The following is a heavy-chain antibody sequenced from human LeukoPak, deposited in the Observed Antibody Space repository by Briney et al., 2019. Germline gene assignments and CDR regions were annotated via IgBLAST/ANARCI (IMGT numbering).Heavy chain of an antibody. Sequence: GGSLRLSCAASGFTVISNYMSWVRQAPGKGLEWVSVIYSDGRVHYADSVKGRFTISRDNSKNTLYLQMNSLRAEDTAVYYCAKDFVGLDYVWGSYRGAGYYFDYWGQGTLVTVSS. CDR2: IYSDGRV. J-gene: IGHJ4*02. V-gene: IGHV3-53*01. CDR3: AKDFVGLDYVWGSYRGAGYYFDY. D-gene: IGHD3-16*02. CDR1: GFTVISNY.